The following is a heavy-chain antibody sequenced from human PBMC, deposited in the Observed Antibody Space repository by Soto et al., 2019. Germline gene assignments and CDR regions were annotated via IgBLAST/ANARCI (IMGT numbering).Heavy chain of an antibody. Sequence: PSGTLALTCTVSGGSISSGGYYWSWIRQHPGKGLEWIGYIYYSGSTYYNPSLKSRVTISVDTSKNQFSLKLSSVTAADTAVYYCAREAVGGCAEHYYGMDFWGQRSTV. D-gene: IGHD1-26*01. J-gene: IGHJ6*02. V-gene: IGHV4-31*03. CDR3: AREAVGGCAEHYYGMDF. CDR1: GGSISSGGYY. CDR2: IYYSGST.